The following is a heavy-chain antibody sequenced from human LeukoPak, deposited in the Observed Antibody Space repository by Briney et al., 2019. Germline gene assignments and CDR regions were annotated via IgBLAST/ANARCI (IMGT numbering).Heavy chain of an antibody. CDR3: ARQGYCSSTSCQYYYYYGMGV. CDR1: GYTFTSYD. CDR2: MNPNSGNT. V-gene: IGHV1-8*01. D-gene: IGHD2-2*01. J-gene: IGHJ6*02. Sequence: ASVKVSCKASGYTFTSYDINWVRQATGQGLEWMGWMNPNSGNTGYAQKFQGRVTMTRNTSISTAYMELSSLRSEDTAVYYCARQGYCSSTSCQYYYYYGMGVWGQGTTVTVSS.